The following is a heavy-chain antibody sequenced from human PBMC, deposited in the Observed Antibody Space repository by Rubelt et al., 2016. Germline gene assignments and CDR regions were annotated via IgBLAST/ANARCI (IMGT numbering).Heavy chain of an antibody. CDR2: IYYSGST. J-gene: IGHJ4*02. Sequence: QVQLQESAPGLVKPSQTLSLPCTVSGGSISSGGYYWTWIRQHPGKGLEWIGYIYYSGSTYYNPSLKSRVTISVDTSKNPFSLKVYSVTAADTAVYYCARTYRYYSDYWGQGTLVTVSS. CDR3: ARTYRYYSDY. V-gene: IGHV4-31*03. D-gene: IGHD1-26*01. CDR1: GGSISSGGYY.